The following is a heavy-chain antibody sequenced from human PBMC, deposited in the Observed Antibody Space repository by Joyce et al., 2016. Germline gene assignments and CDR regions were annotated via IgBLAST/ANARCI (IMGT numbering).Heavy chain of an antibody. D-gene: IGHD6-13*01. CDR1: GYTFTNYA. V-gene: IGHV7-4-1*02. CDR3: VVLGASAGSGFDY. J-gene: IGHJ4*02. Sequence: QVQLVQSGSELKKPGASVKVSCMASGYTFTNYAINWVRQAPGQGLEWMGWINTNTGNPTYAQGFTGRFVFSLDTSVTTAYLQISSLKTEDSSVYYCVVLGASAGSGFDYWGQGTLVTVSS. CDR2: INTNTGNP.